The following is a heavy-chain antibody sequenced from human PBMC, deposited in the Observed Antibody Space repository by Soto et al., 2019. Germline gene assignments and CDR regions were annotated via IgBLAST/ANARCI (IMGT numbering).Heavy chain of an antibody. V-gene: IGHV3-23*01. J-gene: IGHJ3*02. CDR3: AKDMSWYILTGYNNKDSFDI. CDR2: ISGSGGST. D-gene: IGHD3-9*01. CDR1: GFTFSSYA. Sequence: EVQLLESGGGLVQPGGSLRLSCAASGFTFSSYAMSWVRQAPGKGLEWVSAISGSGGSTYYADSVKGRFTISRDNSKNTLYLQMNSLRAEDTAVYYCAKDMSWYILTGYNNKDSFDIWGQGTMVTVSS.